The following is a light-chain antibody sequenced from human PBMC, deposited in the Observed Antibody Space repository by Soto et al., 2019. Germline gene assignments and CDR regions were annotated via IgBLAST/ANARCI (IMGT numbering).Light chain of an antibody. J-gene: IGKJ1*01. CDR1: QSVDSW. Sequence: DIQMTQSPSTLSASIGDRVTITCRTSQSVDSWLAWYQQKPGKAPKLLIYKASSLQTGVPSRFSGSGSGTEFTLTISSLQPEDFGTYYCQHYNDYSRMFGQGTKVEIK. CDR2: KAS. CDR3: QHYNDYSRM. V-gene: IGKV1-5*03.